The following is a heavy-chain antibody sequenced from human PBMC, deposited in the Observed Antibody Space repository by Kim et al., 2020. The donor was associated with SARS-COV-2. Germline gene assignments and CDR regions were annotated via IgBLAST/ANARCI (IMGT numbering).Heavy chain of an antibody. CDR2: INHSGST. J-gene: IGHJ5*02. Sequence: SETLSLTCAVYGGSFSGYYWSWIRQPPGKGLEWIGEINHSGSTNYNPSLKSRVTISVDTSKNQFSLKLSSVTAADTAVYYCARADYRMSYKNNWFDPWGQGTLVTVSS. V-gene: IGHV4-34*01. D-gene: IGHD4-4*01. CDR1: GGSFSGYY. CDR3: ARADYRMSYKNNWFDP.